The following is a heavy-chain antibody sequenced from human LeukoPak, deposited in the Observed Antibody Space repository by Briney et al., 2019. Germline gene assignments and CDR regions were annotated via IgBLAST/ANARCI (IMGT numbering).Heavy chain of an antibody. CDR2: ISGSGGST. Sequence: GGSLRLSCAVSGFTFSSYAMSWVRQAPGKGLEWVSGISGSGGSTYYADSVKGRFTISRDNSKNTLYVQMNSLRAEDTAVYYCAKDRGYDILTGYSYFDNWGQGTLVTVSS. D-gene: IGHD3-9*01. CDR3: AKDRGYDILTGYSYFDN. CDR1: GFTFSSYA. V-gene: IGHV3-23*01. J-gene: IGHJ4*02.